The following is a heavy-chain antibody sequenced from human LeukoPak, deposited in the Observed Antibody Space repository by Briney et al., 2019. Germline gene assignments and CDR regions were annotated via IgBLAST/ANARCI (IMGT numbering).Heavy chain of an antibody. J-gene: IGHJ6*02. CDR1: GYTFTSYD. D-gene: IGHD2-2*01. Sequence: GASVKVSCKASGYTFTSYDINWGRQASGQGLEWMGWMNPNSGNTGYAQKFQGRVTMTRNTSISTAYMELSSLRSEDTAVYYCARWTSSTNRNYYYYYGIDVWGQGTTVTVSS. CDR3: ARWTSSTNRNYYYYYGIDV. CDR2: MNPNSGNT. V-gene: IGHV1-8*01.